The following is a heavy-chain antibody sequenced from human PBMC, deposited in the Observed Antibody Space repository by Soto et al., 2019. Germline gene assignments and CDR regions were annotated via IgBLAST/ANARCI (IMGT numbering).Heavy chain of an antibody. CDR1: GFTFSSYG. CDR3: AKDREPTYYDCWSGLDY. D-gene: IGHD3-3*01. CDR2: ISYDGSNK. Sequence: GGSLRLSCAASGFTFSSYGMHWVRQAPGKGLEWVAVISYDGSNKYYADSVKGRFTISRDNSKNTLYLQMNSLRAEDTAVYYCAKDREPTYYDCWSGLDYWGQGTLVTVSS. V-gene: IGHV3-30*18. J-gene: IGHJ4*02.